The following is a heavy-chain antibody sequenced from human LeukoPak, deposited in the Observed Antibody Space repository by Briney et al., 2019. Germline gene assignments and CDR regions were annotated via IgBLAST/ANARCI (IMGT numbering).Heavy chain of an antibody. CDR3: ARLSQHFFDSGSYCVFDY. Sequence: SETLSLTCTVSGGSISSSSYYWGWIRQPPGKGLEWIGSIYYSGSTYYNPSLKSRVTISVDTSKNQFSLKLSSVTAADTAVFYCARLSQHFFDSGSYCVFDYWGQGTLVTVSS. CDR2: IYYSGST. J-gene: IGHJ4*02. V-gene: IGHV4-39*07. CDR1: GGSISSSSYY. D-gene: IGHD3-10*01.